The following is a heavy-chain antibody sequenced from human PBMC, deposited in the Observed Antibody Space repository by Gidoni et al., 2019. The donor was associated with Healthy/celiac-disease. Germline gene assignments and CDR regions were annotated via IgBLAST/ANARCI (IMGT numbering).Heavy chain of an antibody. CDR1: GGSISRGGYY. D-gene: IGHD4-17*01. V-gene: IGHV4-31*03. CDR3: AREEDYGDYGGWWFDP. J-gene: IGHJ5*02. Sequence: QVQLQESGPGLVTPSQTLSLTCTVSGGSISRGGYYWRWIRHHPGKGLEWIEYIYYSGSTYYNPSLKSRVTISVDTSKNQFSLKLSSVTAADTAVYYCAREEDYGDYGGWWFDPWGQGTLVTVSS. CDR2: IYYSGST.